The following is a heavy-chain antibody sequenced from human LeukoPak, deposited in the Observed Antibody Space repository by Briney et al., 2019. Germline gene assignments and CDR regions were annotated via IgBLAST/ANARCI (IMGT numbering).Heavy chain of an antibody. J-gene: IGHJ4*02. CDR1: GYTFTGYF. Sequence: GASVKVSCKASGYTFTGYFMHWVRQAPGQGLEWMGWINPTSGGTNYAQKFQGRVTMTRDTSINTAYMELSRLRSDDTAIYYCAPLIQVARTYYFDYWGQGTLVTVSS. CDR2: INPTSGGT. V-gene: IGHV1-2*02. D-gene: IGHD2-15*01. CDR3: APLIQVARTYYFDY.